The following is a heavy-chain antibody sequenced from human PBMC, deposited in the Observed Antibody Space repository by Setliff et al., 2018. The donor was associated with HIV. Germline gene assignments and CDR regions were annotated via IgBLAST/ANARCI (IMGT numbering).Heavy chain of an antibody. CDR1: GGSFSGYY. CDR3: ARGLYRAPHQALGY. D-gene: IGHD1-26*01. Sequence: LSLTCAVYGGSFSGYYWSWIRQPPEKGLEWIGEINHSGSTNYNPSLKSRVTISVDTSKDQLSLKLSSVTAVDTAVYYCARGLYRAPHQALGYWGQGTLVTVSS. V-gene: IGHV4-34*01. J-gene: IGHJ4*02. CDR2: INHSGST.